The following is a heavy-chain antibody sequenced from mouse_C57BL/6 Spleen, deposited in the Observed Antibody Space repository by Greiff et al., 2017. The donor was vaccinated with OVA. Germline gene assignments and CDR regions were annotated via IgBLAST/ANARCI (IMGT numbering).Heavy chain of an antibody. CDR3: ARSGDYDAGYYAMDY. D-gene: IGHD2-4*01. V-gene: IGHV1-80*01. J-gene: IGHJ4*01. CDR2: IYPGDGDT. CDR1: GYAFSSYW. Sequence: QVQLKESGAELVKPGASVKISCKASGYAFSSYWMNWVKQRPGKGLEWIGQIYPGDGDTNYNGKFKGKATLTADKSSSTAYMQLSSLTSEDSAVYFCARSGDYDAGYYAMDYWGQGTSVTVSS.